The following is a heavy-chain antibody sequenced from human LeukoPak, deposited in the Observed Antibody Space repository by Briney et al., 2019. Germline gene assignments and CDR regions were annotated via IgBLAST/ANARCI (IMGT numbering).Heavy chain of an antibody. CDR1: NFTVSSTY. CDR2: IYAAGNI. J-gene: IGHJ3*02. V-gene: IGHV3-53*01. Sequence: GGSLRLSCAASNFTVSSTYMTWVRQTPGKGLDWVSLIYAAGNIYYADSVKGRFRMSRDISTNTLFLDINSLRVEDTAVYYCAACVSDKHAFDIWGHGTEVIVSS. CDR3: AACVSDKHAFDI.